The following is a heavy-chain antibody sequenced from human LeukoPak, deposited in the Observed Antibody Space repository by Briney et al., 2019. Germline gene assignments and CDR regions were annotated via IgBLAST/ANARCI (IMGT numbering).Heavy chain of an antibody. CDR1: GFTFSSHG. CDR3: AKDFNNGYSYGQIDY. CDR2: ISWDGGST. J-gene: IGHJ4*02. D-gene: IGHD5-18*01. Sequence: GGSLRLSCAASGFTFSSHGMNWVRQAPGKGLEWVTLISWDGGSTYYADSVKGRFAISRDNSKNSLYLQMNSLRAEDTALYYCAKDFNNGYSYGQIDYWGQGTLVTVSS. V-gene: IGHV3-43D*03.